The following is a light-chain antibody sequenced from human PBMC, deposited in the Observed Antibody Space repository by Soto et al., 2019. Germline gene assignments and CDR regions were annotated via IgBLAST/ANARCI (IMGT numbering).Light chain of an antibody. Sequence: EIVLTQSPATLSLSPGERATLSCRASQSVTSNLAWYQQKQGQAPRLLIYDASSRATCIPAKFSGSGSGTDFTLTISSLEPEDFAIYFCQQRETFGQGTRLEIK. V-gene: IGKV3-11*01. CDR2: DAS. CDR1: QSVTSN. CDR3: QQRET. J-gene: IGKJ5*01.